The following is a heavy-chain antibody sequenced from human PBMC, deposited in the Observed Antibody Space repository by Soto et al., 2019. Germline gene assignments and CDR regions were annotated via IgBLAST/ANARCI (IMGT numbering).Heavy chain of an antibody. Sequence: GGSLRLSWEASGFSFREYFMSWVRQAPGKGLEWISYISSSASTIYYADSVRGRFTISRDNAKNSLYLQMNSLRAEDTAVYYCARASSYYYYYYMDVWGKGTTVTVSS. J-gene: IGHJ6*03. CDR2: ISSSASTI. CDR3: ARASSYYYYYYMDV. V-gene: IGHV3-11*01. CDR1: GFSFREYF.